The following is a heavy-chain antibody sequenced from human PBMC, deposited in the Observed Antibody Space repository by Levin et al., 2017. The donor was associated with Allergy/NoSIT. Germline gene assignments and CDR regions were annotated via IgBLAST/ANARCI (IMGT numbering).Heavy chain of an antibody. CDR3: ARAPGQYYMDV. CDR2: ISGSGGST. J-gene: IGHJ6*03. CDR1: GFTFSSHA. Sequence: GGSLRLSCAASGFTFSSHAMRWVRQAPGKGLEWVSAISGSGGSTYYADSVKGRFTISRDNSKNTVYLQINSLRAEDTAVYYCARAPGQYYMDVWGKGTTVTVSS. V-gene: IGHV3-23*01.